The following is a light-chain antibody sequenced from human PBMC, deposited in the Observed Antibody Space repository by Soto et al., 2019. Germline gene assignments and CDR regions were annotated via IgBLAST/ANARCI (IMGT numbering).Light chain of an antibody. Sequence: DIQMTQSPSTLSASLGDRVTITCRASQSISSWLAWYQQKPGKAPKLLIYKASSLDSGVPSRFSGSGSGTEFTLTISSLQPDDFATYYCQQYNSYSRTFGQGTKVEIK. CDR1: QSISSW. CDR3: QQYNSYSRT. V-gene: IGKV1-5*03. CDR2: KAS. J-gene: IGKJ1*01.